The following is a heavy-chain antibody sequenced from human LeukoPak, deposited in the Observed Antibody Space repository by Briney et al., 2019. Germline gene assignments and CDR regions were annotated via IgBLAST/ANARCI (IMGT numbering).Heavy chain of an antibody. CDR3: ARSGHYYDSSGYYPSWDY. CDR1: GYSFTSYW. J-gene: IGHJ4*02. CDR2: IYPGDSDT. Sequence: AESLKISCKGSGYSFTSYWIGWVRQMPGKSLEWMGIIYPGDSDTRYSPSFQGQVTISADKSINTAYLQLSSLKASDTAMYYYARSGHYYDSSGYYPSWDYWGQGTLVTVSS. D-gene: IGHD3-22*01. V-gene: IGHV5-51*01.